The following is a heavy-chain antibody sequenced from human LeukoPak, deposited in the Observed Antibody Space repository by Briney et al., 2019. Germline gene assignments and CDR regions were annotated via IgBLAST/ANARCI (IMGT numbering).Heavy chain of an antibody. CDR2: MNPNSGNT. V-gene: IGHV1-8*01. J-gene: IGHJ4*02. Sequence: GASVKVSCKASGYTFTSYDINWVRQATGQGLEWMGWMNPNSGNTGYAQKFQGRVTMTRNTSISTAYMELSSLRSEDTAVYYCARDFVAARRGQLYYWGQGTLVTVSS. D-gene: IGHD6-6*01. CDR1: GYTFTSYD. CDR3: ARDFVAARRGQLYY.